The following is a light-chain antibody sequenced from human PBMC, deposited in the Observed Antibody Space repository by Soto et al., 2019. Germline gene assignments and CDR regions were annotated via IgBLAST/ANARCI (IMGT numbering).Light chain of an antibody. J-gene: IGLJ2*01. CDR3: ATWDDSLTTVL. CDR1: SSNIGSNA. Sequence: QSALTQPPSASGTPGQRVTISCSGSSSNIGSNAVNWYQQLPGAVPKLLLYSNNQRPAGVPDRVSGSKSGTSASLAISGLQSEDEADYYCATWDDSLTTVLFGGGTKLTVL. CDR2: SNN. V-gene: IGLV1-44*01.